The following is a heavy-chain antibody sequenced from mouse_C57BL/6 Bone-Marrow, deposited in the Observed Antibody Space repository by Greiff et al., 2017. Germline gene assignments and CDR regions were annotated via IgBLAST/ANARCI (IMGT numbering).Heavy chain of an antibody. CDR3: ARDSYPMDY. D-gene: IGHD1-1*01. CDR2: ISDGGSYT. J-gene: IGHJ4*01. V-gene: IGHV5-4*01. Sequence: EVQVVESGGGLVKPGGSLKLSCAASGFTFSSYAMSWVRQTPEKRLEWVATISDGGSYTYYPDNVKGRFTISRDNAKNNLYLQMSHLKSEDTAMYYSARDSYPMDYWGQGTTVTVSS. CDR1: GFTFSSYA.